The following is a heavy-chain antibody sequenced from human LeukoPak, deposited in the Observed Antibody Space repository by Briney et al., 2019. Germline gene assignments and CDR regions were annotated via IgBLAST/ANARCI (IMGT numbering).Heavy chain of an antibody. V-gene: IGHV3-33*01. CDR2: IWYDGGNK. J-gene: IGHJ1*01. Sequence: GGSLRLSCAASGLTFSSYGMFWVRQAPGKGLEWVSVIWYDGGNKYYADSVKGRFTTSRDNSKNTLYLQMNSLRAEDTAVYYCAQNYGGNSDPYFQHWGQGTLVTVSS. D-gene: IGHD4-23*01. CDR1: GLTFSSYG. CDR3: AQNYGGNSDPYFQH.